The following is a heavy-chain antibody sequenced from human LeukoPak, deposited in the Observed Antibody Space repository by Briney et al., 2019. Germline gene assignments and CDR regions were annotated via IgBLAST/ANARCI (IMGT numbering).Heavy chain of an antibody. Sequence: PGGSLRLSCAASGFTFSDYYMSWIRQAPGKGLEWVANIKQDGSQKNYLDSVKGRFTISRDNAKSSLYLQMNNLRAEDTAVYYCARNRGSQQFDYWGQGTLVTVSS. CDR1: GFTFSDYY. D-gene: IGHD1-26*01. CDR3: ARNRGSQQFDY. J-gene: IGHJ4*02. CDR2: IKQDGSQK. V-gene: IGHV3-7*01.